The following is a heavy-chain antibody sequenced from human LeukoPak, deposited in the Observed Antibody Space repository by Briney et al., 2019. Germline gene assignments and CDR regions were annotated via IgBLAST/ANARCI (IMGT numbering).Heavy chain of an antibody. V-gene: IGHV4-39*01. J-gene: IGHJ5*02. CDR3: ARQYSSGWPWFDP. Sequence: SETLSLTCTVSGGSISSGGYYWGWIRQPPGKGLEWIGSIYYSGSTYYNPSPKSRVTISVDTSKNQFSLKLTSVTAADAAVYYCARQYSSGWPWFDPWGQGTLVTVSS. CDR1: GGSISSGGYY. D-gene: IGHD6-19*01. CDR2: IYYSGST.